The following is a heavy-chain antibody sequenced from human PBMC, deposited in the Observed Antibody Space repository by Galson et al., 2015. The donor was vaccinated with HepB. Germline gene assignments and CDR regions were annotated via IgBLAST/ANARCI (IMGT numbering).Heavy chain of an antibody. J-gene: IGHJ3*02. CDR3: ARPQGLVRGPFPGSDAFNI. D-gene: IGHD6-19*01. Sequence: LSLTCTVSGGSISSLSYYWVWIRQSPGKGLEWIGSIYYSGTTYYNPSLKSRVTMSVDTSKNQFSLKLNSVTAADTAVYHCARPQGLVRGPFPGSDAFNIWGQGTKVTVS. V-gene: IGHV4-39*01. CDR1: GGSISSLSYY. CDR2: IYYSGTT.